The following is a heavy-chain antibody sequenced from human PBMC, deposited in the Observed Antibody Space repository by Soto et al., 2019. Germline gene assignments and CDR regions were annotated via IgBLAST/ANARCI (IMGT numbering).Heavy chain of an antibody. CDR3: ARFDYDILTGHRWFDP. D-gene: IGHD3-9*01. CDR2: IYYSGST. Sequence: SETLSLTCTVSGGSISSGDYYWSWIRQPPGKGLEWIGYIYYSGSTNYNPSLKSRVTISVDTSKNQFSLKLSSVTAADTAVYYCARFDYDILTGHRWFDPWGQGTLVTVSS. J-gene: IGHJ5*02. CDR1: GGSISSGDYY. V-gene: IGHV4-61*08.